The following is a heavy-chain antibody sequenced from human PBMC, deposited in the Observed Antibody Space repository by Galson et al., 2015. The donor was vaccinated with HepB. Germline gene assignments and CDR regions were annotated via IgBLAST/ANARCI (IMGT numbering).Heavy chain of an antibody. CDR1: GYTFTSYA. V-gene: IGHV1-3*01. J-gene: IGHJ3*02. CDR2: ISAGNGNT. Sequence: SVKVSCKASGYTFTSYAMHWVRQAPGQRLEWMGWISAGNGNTKYSQKFQGRVTITRDTSASTAYMELSSLRSEDTAVYYCARRVRIAAAYGEGAFDIWGQGTMVTVSS. CDR3: ARRVRIAAAYGEGAFDI. D-gene: IGHD6-13*01.